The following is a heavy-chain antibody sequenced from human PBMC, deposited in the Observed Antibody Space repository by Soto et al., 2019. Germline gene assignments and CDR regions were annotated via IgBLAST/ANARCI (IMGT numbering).Heavy chain of an antibody. V-gene: IGHV3-23*01. J-gene: IGHJ4*02. Sequence: GGSLRVSFAASGFTFGIYALSWVRQAPGKGLEWVSTISGSGGSTYYADSVKGRFTISRDDSKNTLFLQMNSLRAEDTAVYYCAKDRRGSASDPDYWGQVPMGTFST. CDR2: ISGSGGST. CDR1: GFTFGIYA. CDR3: AKDRRGSASDPDY. D-gene: IGHD2-2*01.